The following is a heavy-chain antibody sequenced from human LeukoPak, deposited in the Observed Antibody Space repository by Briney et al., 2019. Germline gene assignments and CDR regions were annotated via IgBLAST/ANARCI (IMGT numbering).Heavy chain of an antibody. CDR3: ARVGSIAAAGTPDY. CDR1: GFTVSSNY. D-gene: IGHD6-13*01. CDR2: IYSGGST. J-gene: IGHJ4*02. Sequence: GGSLRLSCAASGFTVSSNYMSWVRQAPGKGLEWVSFIYSGGSTYYADSVKGRFTISRDNSKNTLYLQMNSLRVEDTAVYYCARVGSIAAAGTPDYWGQGTLVTVSS. V-gene: IGHV3-53*01.